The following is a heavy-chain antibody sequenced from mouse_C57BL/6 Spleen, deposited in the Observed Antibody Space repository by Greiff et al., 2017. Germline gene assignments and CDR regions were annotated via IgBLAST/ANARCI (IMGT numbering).Heavy chain of an antibody. CDR1: GFSLTSYG. D-gene: IGHD4-1*01. Sequence: VKVVESGPGLVAPSQSLSITCTVSGFSLTSYGVDWVRQPPGKGLEWLGVIGGGGSTNYNSALMSRLSISKDNSKSQVFLKMNSLQTADTAMYYCAKHGLTGNAMDYWGQGTSVTVSA. J-gene: IGHJ4*01. CDR3: AKHGLTGNAMDY. CDR2: IGGGGST. V-gene: IGHV2-9*01.